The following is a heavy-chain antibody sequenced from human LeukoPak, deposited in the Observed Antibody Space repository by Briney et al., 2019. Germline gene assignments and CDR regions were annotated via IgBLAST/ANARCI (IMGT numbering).Heavy chain of an antibody. Sequence: ASVTVSCKASGYSFTSYGISWVRQAPGQGLEWMGWISAYNGNTNYAQKLQGRVTMTTDTSTSTAYMELRSLRSDDTAVYYCARDLGYYYDSSGYYLGGIDYWGQGTLVTVSS. CDR3: ARDLGYYYDSSGYYLGGIDY. CDR1: GYSFTSYG. CDR2: ISAYNGNT. J-gene: IGHJ4*02. D-gene: IGHD3-22*01. V-gene: IGHV1-18*01.